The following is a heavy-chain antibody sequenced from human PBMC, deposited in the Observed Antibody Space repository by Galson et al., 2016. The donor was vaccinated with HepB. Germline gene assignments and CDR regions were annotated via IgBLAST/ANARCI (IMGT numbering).Heavy chain of an antibody. D-gene: IGHD1-14*01. CDR1: GFTFANFA. CDR3: TQNWNHAEQS. J-gene: IGHJ4*02. V-gene: IGHV3-49*04. Sequence: SLRLSCAASGFTFANFAMSWVRQAPGKGLEWVGFINTEENGGMAHHAASVRGRFTISRDDSKSIAYLQMNSLKTEDTAMYYCTQNWNHAEQSWGQGTLVTVSS. CDR2: INTEENGGMA.